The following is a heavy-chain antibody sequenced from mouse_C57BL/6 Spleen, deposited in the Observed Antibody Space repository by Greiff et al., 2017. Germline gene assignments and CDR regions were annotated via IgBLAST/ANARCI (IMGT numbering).Heavy chain of an antibody. Sequence: QVQLQQPGAELVRPGSSVKLSCKASGYTFTSYWMHWVKQRPIQGLEWIGNIDPSDSETHYNQKFKDKATLTVDKSSSTAYMQLSSLTSEDSAVYYCARAYYYGSSAWFAYGGQGTLVTVSA. J-gene: IGHJ3*01. V-gene: IGHV1-52*01. CDR2: IDPSDSET. CDR3: ARAYYYGSSAWFAY. CDR1: GYTFTSYW. D-gene: IGHD1-1*01.